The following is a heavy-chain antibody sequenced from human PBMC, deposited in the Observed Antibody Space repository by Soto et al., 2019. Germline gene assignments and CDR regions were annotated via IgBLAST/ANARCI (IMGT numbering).Heavy chain of an antibody. J-gene: IGHJ4*02. Sequence: PGGSLRLSCAASGFTFSSYAMSWVRQAPGKGLEWVSAISGSGGSTYYADSVKGRFTISRDNSKNTLYLQMNSLRAEDTAVYYWAKDGRGSATENGGSIDFRGQGTLVTVSS. CDR3: AKDGRGSATENGGSIDF. D-gene: IGHD1-26*01. CDR1: GFTFSSYA. V-gene: IGHV3-23*01. CDR2: ISGSGGST.